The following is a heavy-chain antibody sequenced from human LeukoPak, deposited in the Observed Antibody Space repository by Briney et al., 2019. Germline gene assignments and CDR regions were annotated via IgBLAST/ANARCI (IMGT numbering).Heavy chain of an antibody. Sequence: ASVKVSCKASGYTFTNYGISWVRHAPGQGLELMGWVNTYNGNTNYAQKFQGRVTMTTDTSTSTAYMELRSLRSDDTAVYHCARVVLDHYYDSSGYLGTLDYWGQGTLVTVSS. V-gene: IGHV1-18*01. CDR3: ARVVLDHYYDSSGYLGTLDY. CDR2: VNTYNGNT. J-gene: IGHJ4*02. CDR1: GYTFTNYG. D-gene: IGHD3-22*01.